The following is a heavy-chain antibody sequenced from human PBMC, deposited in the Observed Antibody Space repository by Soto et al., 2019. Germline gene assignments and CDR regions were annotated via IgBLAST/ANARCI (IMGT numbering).Heavy chain of an antibody. CDR2: IYYSGST. V-gene: IGHV4-39*01. CDR1: GGSISSSSYY. D-gene: IGHD6-13*01. Sequence: QLQLQESGPGLVKPSETLSLTCTVSGGSISSSSYYWGWIRQPPGKGLEWIGSIYYSGSTYYNPSLKSRVTISVDTSKNQCSRKLSSVTAADTAVYYGASSSWYRGGYYCDYWGQGTLVTVSS. CDR3: ASSSWYRGGYYCDY. J-gene: IGHJ4*02.